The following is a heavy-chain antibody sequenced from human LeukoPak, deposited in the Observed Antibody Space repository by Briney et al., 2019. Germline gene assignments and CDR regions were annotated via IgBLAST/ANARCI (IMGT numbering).Heavy chain of an antibody. CDR3: ARGDGYHIY. V-gene: IGHV3-7*01. Sequence: PGGSLRLSCAASGFTLSPWWMTWVRQAPGKGLEWVANIKQDGSEKYYVDSVKGRFTTSRDNAKNPLYLQMNSLRAEDTAVYYCARGDGYHIYWGQGTLVTVSS. J-gene: IGHJ4*02. CDR1: GFTLSPWW. D-gene: IGHD5-18*01. CDR2: IKQDGSEK.